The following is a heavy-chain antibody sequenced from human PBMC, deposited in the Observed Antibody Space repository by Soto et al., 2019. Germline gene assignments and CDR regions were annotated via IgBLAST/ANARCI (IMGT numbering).Heavy chain of an antibody. Sequence: QVQLQQWGAGLLKPSETLSLTCAVYGGSFSGYYWSLIRQPPGKGLEWIGKINHRGSTTYNPSLKNRDTISVDSSKNQFSLKLSSVTAADTAVYYCALVEMVWGVLRPWGHGTLVTVAS. V-gene: IGHV4-34*01. J-gene: IGHJ5*02. D-gene: IGHD3-10*01. CDR3: ALVEMVWGVLRP. CDR2: INHRGST. CDR1: GGSFSGYY.